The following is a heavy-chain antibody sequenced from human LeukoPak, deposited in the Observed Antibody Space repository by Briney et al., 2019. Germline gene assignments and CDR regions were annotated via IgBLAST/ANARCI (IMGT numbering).Heavy chain of an antibody. V-gene: IGHV4-39*01. D-gene: IGHD3-16*01. J-gene: IGHJ3*02. CDR3: ARLPLGPLEAFDI. Sequence: SETLSLTCTVSGGSISSSSYYWGWIRQPPGKGLEWIGSIYYSGSTYYNPSLKSRVTISVDTSKNQFSLKLSSVTAADTAVYYCARLPLGPLEAFDIWGQGTMVTVSS. CDR2: IYYSGST. CDR1: GGSISSSSYY.